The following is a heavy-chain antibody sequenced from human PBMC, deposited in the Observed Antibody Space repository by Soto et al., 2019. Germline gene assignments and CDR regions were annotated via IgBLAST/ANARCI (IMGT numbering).Heavy chain of an antibody. CDR1: GYTFTNYG. CDR2: ISAYNGIT. J-gene: IGHJ4*02. Sequence: ASVKVSCKTSGYTFTNYGISWVRQAPGQGLEWMGWISAYNGITIYAQSLQGRVTMTTDTSTSTAYMELRSLTSDDTAVYYCARDPSGDLDFDYWGQGTLVTVS. D-gene: IGHD4-17*01. CDR3: ARDPSGDLDFDY. V-gene: IGHV1-18*01.